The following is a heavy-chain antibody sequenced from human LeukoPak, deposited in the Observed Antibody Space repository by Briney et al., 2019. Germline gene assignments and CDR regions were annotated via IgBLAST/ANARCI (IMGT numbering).Heavy chain of an antibody. D-gene: IGHD1-14*01. J-gene: IGHJ3*01. V-gene: IGHV3-7*01. CDR3: ARSNPNRNALDL. CDR2: IKKDGSEE. CDR1: GFTLNSYL. Sequence: PGGSLRLSCAASGFTLNSYLMSWVRQAPGRGLEWVANIKKDGSEESYLDSVKGRFTVSRDNAKNSLFLQMNSLRGEDTAVYYCARSNPNRNALDLWGQGTMVTIS.